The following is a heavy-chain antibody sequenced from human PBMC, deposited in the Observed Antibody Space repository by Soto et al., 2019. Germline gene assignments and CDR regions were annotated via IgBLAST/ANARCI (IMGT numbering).Heavy chain of an antibody. Sequence: GESLKISCKGSGYSFTSYWISWVRQMPGKGLEWMGRIDPSDSYTNYSPSFRGHVTISADKSISTAYLQWSSLKASDTAMYYCAVPHVLSGDYYYYGMDVWGQGTTVTVSS. CDR1: GYSFTSYW. D-gene: IGHD7-27*01. CDR2: IDPSDSYT. J-gene: IGHJ6*02. V-gene: IGHV5-10-1*01. CDR3: AVPHVLSGDYYYYGMDV.